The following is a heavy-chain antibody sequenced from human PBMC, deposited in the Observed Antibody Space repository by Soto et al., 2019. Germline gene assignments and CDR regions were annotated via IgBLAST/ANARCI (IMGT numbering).Heavy chain of an antibody. CDR2: IYATGTT. CDR1: GASISGFY. D-gene: IGHD1-1*01. V-gene: IGHV4-4*07. CDR3: VRDGTKTLRDWFDP. J-gene: IGHJ5*02. Sequence: SETLSLTCTVSGASISGFYWSWIRKSAGKGLEWIGRIYATGTTDYNPSLKSRVMMSVDTSKKQFSLKLRSVTAAATAVYYCVRDGTKTLRDWFDPWGQGISVTVSS.